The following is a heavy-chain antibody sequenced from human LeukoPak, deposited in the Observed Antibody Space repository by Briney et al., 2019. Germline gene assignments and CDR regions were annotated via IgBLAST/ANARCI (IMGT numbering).Heavy chain of an antibody. CDR3: ARTVVTFDAFDI. Sequence: ASVKVSCKASGGTFSSYAISWVRQAPGQGLEWMGIINPSGGSTSYAQKFQGRVTMTRDTSTSTVYMELSSLRSEDTAVYYCARTVVTFDAFDIWGQGTMVTVSS. V-gene: IGHV1-46*01. D-gene: IGHD4-23*01. CDR2: INPSGGST. CDR1: GGTFSSYA. J-gene: IGHJ3*02.